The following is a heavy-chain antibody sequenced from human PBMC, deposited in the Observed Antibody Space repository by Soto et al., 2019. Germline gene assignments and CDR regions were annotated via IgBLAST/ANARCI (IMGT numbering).Heavy chain of an antibody. CDR2: INPKSGAT. CDR3: VDDGAKSNYGGDDNLQDGRDV. D-gene: IGHD2-21*02. Sequence: QVQLVQSGAEVKKPGASLKVSCTASGYRFTGYGLHWVRQAPGQWLQWMGWINPKSGATDYAQKWQGRVTKTREMSTNTAYLERSGPRSDDTADDTAVDDGAKSNYGGDDNLQDGRDVGGQGTTVTVSS. CDR1: GYRFTGYG. V-gene: IGHV1-2*02. J-gene: IGHJ6*02.